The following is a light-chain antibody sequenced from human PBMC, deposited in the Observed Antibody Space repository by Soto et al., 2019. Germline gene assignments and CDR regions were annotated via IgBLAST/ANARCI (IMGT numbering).Light chain of an antibody. J-gene: IGKJ4*01. CDR3: QQYGSSPLT. CDR2: DAS. Sequence: EIVLTQSPASLSLSPGERATLSCGASQSVGNNYLAWYQRKPGLAPRLLIYDASSRATGVPDRFSGSGSGTAFTLTITRLEPEDFAVYYCQQYGSSPLTFGGGTKVEIK. V-gene: IGKV3D-20*01. CDR1: QSVGNNY.